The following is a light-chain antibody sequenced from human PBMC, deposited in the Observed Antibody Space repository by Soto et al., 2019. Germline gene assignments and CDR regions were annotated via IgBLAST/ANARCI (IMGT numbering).Light chain of an antibody. J-gene: IGLJ1*01. CDR1: SSDVGGYNY. V-gene: IGLV2-11*01. CDR2: DVN. CDR3: CSYAGTYTPSWV. Sequence: QSVLTQPRSVSGSPGQSVTISCTGTSSDVGGYNYVSWYQQFPGKAPKLIIYDVNKRPSGVPDRFSASKSGDTASLTISGRQAEDEADYFCCSYAGTYTPSWVFGTGTKLTVL.